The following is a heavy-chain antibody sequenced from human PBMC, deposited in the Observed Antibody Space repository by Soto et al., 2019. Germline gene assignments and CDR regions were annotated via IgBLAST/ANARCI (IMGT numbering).Heavy chain of an antibody. CDR3: ARVIGGWYYLDY. Sequence: QVQVVQSGAEVKKPGSSVKVSCKASGYTFTDYAMHCVRQAPGQRLEWMGWINAGNGNTKYSRKFQGRVTITRDTSASTAYMELSSLRSEDTAVYYCARVIGGWYYLDYWGQGTLVTVSS. CDR1: GYTFTDYA. J-gene: IGHJ4*02. CDR2: INAGNGNT. D-gene: IGHD6-19*01. V-gene: IGHV1-3*01.